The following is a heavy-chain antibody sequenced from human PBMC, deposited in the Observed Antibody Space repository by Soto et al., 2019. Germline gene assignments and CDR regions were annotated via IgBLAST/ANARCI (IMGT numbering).Heavy chain of an antibody. D-gene: IGHD4-17*01. CDR3: ARLHGDYWYFDL. Sequence: QVQLVESGGGVVQPGRSLRLSCAASGFTFSSYGMHWVRQAPGKGLEWVAVIWYDGNNKYYADSVKGRFTISRDNSKNTLYLQMNSLRAEDTVVYYCARLHGDYWYFDLWGRGTLVTVSS. J-gene: IGHJ2*01. CDR1: GFTFSSYG. CDR2: IWYDGNNK. V-gene: IGHV3-33*01.